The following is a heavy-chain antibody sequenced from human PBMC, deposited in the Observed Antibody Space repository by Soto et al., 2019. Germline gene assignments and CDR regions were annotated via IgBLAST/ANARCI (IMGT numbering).Heavy chain of an antibody. CDR3: ARDWTGYSGKNAMDI. V-gene: IGHV1-18*01. J-gene: IGHJ3*02. CDR2: ISAYNGNT. Sequence: GASVKVSCKASGYTFTSYGISWVRQAPGQGLERMGWISAYNGNTNYAQKLQGRVTMTTDTSTSTAYMELRSLRSDDTAVYYCARDWTGYSGKNAMDIWGQGTMVTVSS. D-gene: IGHD3-3*01. CDR1: GYTFTSYG.